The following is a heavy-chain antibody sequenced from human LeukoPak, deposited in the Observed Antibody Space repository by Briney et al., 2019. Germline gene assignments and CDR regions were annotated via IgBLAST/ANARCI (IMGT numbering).Heavy chain of an antibody. V-gene: IGHV3-53*01. CDR2: IYSGGST. J-gene: IGHJ6*02. Sequence: TGGSLRLSCAASGFTVSSNYMSWVRQAPGKGLEWVSVIYSGGSTYYADSVKGRFTISRDNSKNTLYLQMNSLRAEDTAVYYCARQLALRYGMDVWGQGTTVTVSS. CDR1: GFTVSSNY. CDR3: ARQLALRYGMDV.